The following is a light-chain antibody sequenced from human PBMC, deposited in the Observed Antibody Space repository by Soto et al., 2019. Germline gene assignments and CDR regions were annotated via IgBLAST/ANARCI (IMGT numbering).Light chain of an antibody. V-gene: IGLV1-44*01. CDR2: SNN. J-gene: IGLJ2*01. Sequence: QSVLTQPPSASGTPGQRVTISCSGSSFNIGSNSVNWYQQLPGAAPKLLIYSNNQRPSGVPDRFCGSKSGTSASLAISGLQSEDEADYYCAAWDDRLTGHVVFGGGTKLTVL. CDR3: AAWDDRLTGHVV. CDR1: SFNIGSNS.